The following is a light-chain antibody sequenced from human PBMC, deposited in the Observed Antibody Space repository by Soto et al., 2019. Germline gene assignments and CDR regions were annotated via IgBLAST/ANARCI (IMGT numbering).Light chain of an antibody. Sequence: DIQMTQCPTSVSASVGDRVTITCRASQDIRNFVAWYQQKPGNAPKLLIYAASTLQSGVPSRFSGSGSGTDFTLTINSLQPEDVATYSCQKYSSVPVFGPGTKVEIK. CDR2: AAS. CDR1: QDIRNF. J-gene: IGKJ3*01. CDR3: QKYSSVPV. V-gene: IGKV1-27*01.